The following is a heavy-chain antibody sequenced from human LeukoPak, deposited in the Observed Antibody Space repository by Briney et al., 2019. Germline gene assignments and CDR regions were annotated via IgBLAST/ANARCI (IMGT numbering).Heavy chain of an antibody. V-gene: IGHV3-30*02. J-gene: IGHJ4*02. D-gene: IGHD3-10*01. CDR2: IWYDGSNK. CDR1: GFTFSSYG. Sequence: GGSLRLSCAASGFTFSSYGMHWVRQAPGKGLEWVAVIWYDGSNKYYADSVKGRFTISRDNSKNTLYLQMNSLRAEDTAVYYCAKATEEFCPDYWGQGTLVTVSS. CDR3: AKATEEFCPDY.